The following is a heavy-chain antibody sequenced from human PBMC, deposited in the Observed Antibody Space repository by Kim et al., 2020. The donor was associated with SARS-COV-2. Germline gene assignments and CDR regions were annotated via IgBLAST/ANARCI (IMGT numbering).Heavy chain of an antibody. D-gene: IGHD1-1*01. CDR3: ARGLARYNWNDGVSDYYYGMDV. J-gene: IGHJ6*02. V-gene: IGHV4-59*01. Sequence: SETLSLTCTVSGGSISSYYWSWIRQPPGKGLEWIGYIYYSGSTNYNPSLKSRVTISVDTSKNQFSLKLSSVTAADTAVYYCARGLARYNWNDGVSDYYYGMDVWGQGTTVTVSS. CDR2: IYYSGST. CDR1: GGSISSYY.